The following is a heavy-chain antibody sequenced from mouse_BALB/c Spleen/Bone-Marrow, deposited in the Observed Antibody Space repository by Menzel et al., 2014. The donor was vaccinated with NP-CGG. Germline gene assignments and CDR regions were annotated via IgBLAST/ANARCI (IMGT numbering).Heavy chain of an antibody. D-gene: IGHD2-3*01. Sequence: EVQLQQSGTVLARPGASVKVSCKASGYTFTIYWMHWVKQRPGQGLEWIGAIYPGNSDTSYNQKSKGKAKLTAVTSTSTAYMELSSLTNEDSAVYYCTRSMGFYYAMDYWGQGTSVTVSS. V-gene: IGHV1-5*01. CDR3: TRSMGFYYAMDY. J-gene: IGHJ4*01. CDR1: GYTFTIYW. CDR2: IYPGNSDT.